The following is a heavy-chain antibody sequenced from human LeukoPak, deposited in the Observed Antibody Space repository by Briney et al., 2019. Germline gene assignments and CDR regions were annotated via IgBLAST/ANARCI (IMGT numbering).Heavy chain of an antibody. J-gene: IGHJ4*02. D-gene: IGHD6-13*01. CDR1: GFTFSSNW. CDR3: TRDRGYSTFDY. Sequence: GGSLRLSCAASGFTFSSNWMSWVRQGPGEGLEWVANIDQDGSEKNCVDSVKGRFIISRDNAKNSVYLQMNGLRVEDTAVYYCTRDRGYSTFDYWGQGTLVTVSS. CDR2: IDQDGSEK. V-gene: IGHV3-7*01.